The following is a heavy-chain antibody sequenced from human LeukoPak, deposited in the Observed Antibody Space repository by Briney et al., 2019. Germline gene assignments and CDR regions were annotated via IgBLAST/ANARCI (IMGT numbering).Heavy chain of an antibody. V-gene: IGHV3-23*01. CDR2: ISGSGDNT. CDR3: AAPYDFWSGYNY. D-gene: IGHD3-3*01. CDR1: GFTFSSYA. Sequence: TGGSLRLSCADSGFTFSSYAMSWVRQAPGKGLEWVSVISGSGDNTYYADSVKGRFIISRDNSKNTLFLQMNSLRAEDTAVYYCAAPYDFWSGYNYWGQGTLVTVSS. J-gene: IGHJ4*02.